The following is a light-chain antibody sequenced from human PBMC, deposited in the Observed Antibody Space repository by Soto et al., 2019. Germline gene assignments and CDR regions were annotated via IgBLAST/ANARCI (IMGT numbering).Light chain of an antibody. CDR3: QQHNEWPPFN. J-gene: IGKJ5*01. Sequence: TQSPATLSLAPGEGAHPSCRASQSIHTSLAWYQQKSGKPPRLVIYDSTLRANGVPDRFSGSVSGTEFTLTIRSLQSEDFAVYYCQQHNEWPPFNCGQGTRREIK. V-gene: IGKV3D-15*01. CDR2: DST. CDR1: QSIHTS.